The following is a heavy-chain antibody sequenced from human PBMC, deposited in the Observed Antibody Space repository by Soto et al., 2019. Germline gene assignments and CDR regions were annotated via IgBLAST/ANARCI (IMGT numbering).Heavy chain of an antibody. CDR1: GGSISSYY. D-gene: IGHD6-13*01. CDR3: ARAGYSSSWTTYYFDY. Sequence: SETLSLTCTFSGGSISSYYWILIRQPPGKGLEWIGYIYYSGSTNYNPSLKSRVTISVDTSKNQFSLKLSSVTAADTAVYYCARAGYSSSWTTYYFDYWGQGTLVTVSS. CDR2: IYYSGST. J-gene: IGHJ4*02. V-gene: IGHV4-59*01.